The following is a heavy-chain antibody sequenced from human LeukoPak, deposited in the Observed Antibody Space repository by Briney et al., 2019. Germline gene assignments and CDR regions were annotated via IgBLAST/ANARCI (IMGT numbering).Heavy chain of an antibody. CDR1: GFTFSSYG. Sequence: GGSLRLSCAASGFTFSSYGMHWVRQAPGKGLEWVAVISYDGSNKYYADSVKGRFTISRDNSKNTLYPQMNSLRAEDTAVYYCARTGYSSGWYTDYWGQGTLVTVSS. D-gene: IGHD6-19*01. J-gene: IGHJ4*02. CDR3: ARTGYSSGWYTDY. V-gene: IGHV3-30*03. CDR2: ISYDGSNK.